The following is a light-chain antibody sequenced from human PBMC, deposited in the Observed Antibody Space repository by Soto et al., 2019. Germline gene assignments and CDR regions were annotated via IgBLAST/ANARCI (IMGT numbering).Light chain of an antibody. CDR2: GAS. J-gene: IGKJ3*01. Sequence: EIVLTQSPGTLSLSPGERATLSCRASQSVSSSYLAWYQQKPGQAPRLLIYGASSRATGIPDRFSGSGSGTDFTLTISRLELEDVAVYYCQQYGSSPFTFGPGTKVDIK. V-gene: IGKV3-20*01. CDR1: QSVSSSY. CDR3: QQYGSSPFT.